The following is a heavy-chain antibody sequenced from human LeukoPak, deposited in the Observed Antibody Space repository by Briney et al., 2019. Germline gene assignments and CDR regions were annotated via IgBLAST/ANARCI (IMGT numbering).Heavy chain of an antibody. V-gene: IGHV4-34*01. J-gene: IGHJ4*02. CDR1: GGSFSGYY. D-gene: IGHD4-17*01. CDR2: INHSGSI. Sequence: SETLSLTCAVYGGSFSGYYWSWIRQPPGKGLEWIGEINHSGSINYNPSLKSRVTISVDTSKNQFSLKLSSVTAADTAVYYCARGFDYGAHFDYWGREPWLPSPQ. CDR3: ARGFDYGAHFDY.